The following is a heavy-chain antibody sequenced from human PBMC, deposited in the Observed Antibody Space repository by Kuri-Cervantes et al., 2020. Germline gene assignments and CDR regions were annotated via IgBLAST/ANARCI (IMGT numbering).Heavy chain of an antibody. V-gene: IGHV3-9*01. CDR2: ISWNSGSI. D-gene: IGHD4-17*01. CDR3: AKMRSGYGDYANAFDI. Sequence: SLKISCAASGFTFSSYDMHWVRQATGKGLEWVSGISWNSGSIGYADSVKGRFTISRDNAKNSLYLQMNSLRAEDTAVHYCAKMRSGYGDYANAFDIWGQGTMVTVSS. CDR1: GFTFSSYD. J-gene: IGHJ3*02.